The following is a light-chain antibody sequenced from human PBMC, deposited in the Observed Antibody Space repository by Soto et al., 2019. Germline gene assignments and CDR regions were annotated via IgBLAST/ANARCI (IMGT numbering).Light chain of an antibody. Sequence: DIQMTQSPSSLSASVGDRVTITCRASQSISSYLNWYQQKPEKAPKLLIYAASILQSGVPSRFSGDGSGTDFTLTISSLQPEDFAIYYCQQSYGMHPTFGQGTKVDIK. CDR3: QQSYGMHPT. CDR2: AAS. V-gene: IGKV1-39*01. CDR1: QSISSY. J-gene: IGKJ2*01.